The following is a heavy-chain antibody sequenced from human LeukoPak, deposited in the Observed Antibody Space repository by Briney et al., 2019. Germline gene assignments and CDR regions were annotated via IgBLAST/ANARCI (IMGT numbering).Heavy chain of an antibody. Sequence: SETLSLTCTVSGVSISSHYRSWIRQPPGKGQEWIGYMFDNENTKDNPSLKSRITLSADTSKNQFPLRLSSVTAADTAVYYCATIKRGSIFGYFDFWGQGILVTVSS. V-gene: IGHV4-59*11. CDR2: MFDNENT. CDR3: ATIKRGSIFGYFDF. CDR1: GVSISSHY. J-gene: IGHJ4*02. D-gene: IGHD5-18*01.